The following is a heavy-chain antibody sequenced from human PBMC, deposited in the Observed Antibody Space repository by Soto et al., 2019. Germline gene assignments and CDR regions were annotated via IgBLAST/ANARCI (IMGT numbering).Heavy chain of an antibody. CDR2: MWYDGSSK. J-gene: IGHJ4*01. Sequence: QVQLVESGGGVVQPGKSLRLSCAASGFTFSSYGMHWVRQAPGKGLEWVAVMWYDGSSKYYVDFVKGRFTISRDISKNTLYLQMNSLRAEDTAVYYCARGFAAAWYYFDYWGHGTLVTVSS. CDR1: GFTFSSYG. D-gene: IGHD6-25*01. V-gene: IGHV3-33*01. CDR3: ARGFAAAWYYFDY.